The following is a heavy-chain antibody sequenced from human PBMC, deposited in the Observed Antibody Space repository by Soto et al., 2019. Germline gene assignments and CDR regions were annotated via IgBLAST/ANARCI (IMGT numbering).Heavy chain of an antibody. CDR1: GGTFSSYT. J-gene: IGHJ5*02. CDR3: ARVRVGATGSGFDP. V-gene: IGHV1-69*02. Sequence: SVKVSCKASGGTFSSYTISWVRQAPGQGLEWMGRIIPILGIANYAQKFQGRVTITADKSTSTAYMELSSLRSEDTAVYYCARVRVGATGSGFDPWGQGTLVTVS. D-gene: IGHD1-26*01. CDR2: IIPILGIA.